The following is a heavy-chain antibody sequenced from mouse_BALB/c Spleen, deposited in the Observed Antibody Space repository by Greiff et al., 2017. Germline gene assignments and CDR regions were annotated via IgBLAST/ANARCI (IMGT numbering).Heavy chain of an antibody. D-gene: IGHD1-1*01. Sequence: DVMLVESGGGLVQPGGSRKLSCAASGFTFSSFGMHWVRQAPEKGLEWVAYISNGGGSTYYPDTVKGRFTISRDNAKNTLYLQMSSLKSEDTAMYYCARHGGYGSSPYYFDYWGQGTTLTVSS. V-gene: IGHV5-12-2*01. CDR3: ARHGGYGSSPYYFDY. CDR2: ISNGGGST. J-gene: IGHJ2*01. CDR1: GFTFSSFG.